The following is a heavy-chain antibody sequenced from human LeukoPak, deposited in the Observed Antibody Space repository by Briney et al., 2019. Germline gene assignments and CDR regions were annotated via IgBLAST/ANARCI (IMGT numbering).Heavy chain of an antibody. Sequence: PGGSLRLSCAASGFTFSSYGMHWVRQAPGKGLEWVAFIRYDGSNKYYADSVEGRFTISRDNSKNTLYLQMNSLRAEDTAVYYCAKDIGIRPYYFDYWGQGTLVTVSS. CDR3: AKDIGIRPYYFDY. V-gene: IGHV3-30*02. CDR2: IRYDGSNK. CDR1: GFTFSSYG. D-gene: IGHD5-18*01. J-gene: IGHJ4*02.